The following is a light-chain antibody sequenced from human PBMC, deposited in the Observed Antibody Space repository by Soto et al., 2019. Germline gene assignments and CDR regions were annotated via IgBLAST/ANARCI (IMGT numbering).Light chain of an antibody. V-gene: IGKV1-33*01. CDR2: DAS. CDR3: QQYEAVVT. Sequence: GDSVTITCRASQSIASYVNWYQQKPGKAPKLLIYDASNLETGVPSRFSGSGSGTDFTLTISRLEPEDVAVYYCQQYEAVVTFGQGTKVDIK. J-gene: IGKJ1*01. CDR1: QSIASY.